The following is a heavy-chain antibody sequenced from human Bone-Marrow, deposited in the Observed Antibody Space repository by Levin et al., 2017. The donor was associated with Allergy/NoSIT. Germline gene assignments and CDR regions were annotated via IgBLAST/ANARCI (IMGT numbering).Heavy chain of an antibody. J-gene: IGHJ4*02. Sequence: SETLSLTCTVSGGSISFGDYYWSWIRQPPGKGLEWIGYTYYSGSSYYSPSLKSRISISIDTSKNQLSLKLSSVTAADTAVYFCARGAGYSNSWYWVYWGQGTLATVSS. CDR2: TYYSGSS. V-gene: IGHV4-30-4*01. CDR1: GGSISFGDYY. D-gene: IGHD6-13*01. CDR3: ARGAGYSNSWYWVY.